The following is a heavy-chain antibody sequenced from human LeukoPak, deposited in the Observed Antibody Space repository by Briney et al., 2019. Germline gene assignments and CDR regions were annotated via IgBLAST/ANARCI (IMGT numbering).Heavy chain of an antibody. CDR1: GFTFSSYG. V-gene: IGHV3-30*03. J-gene: IGHJ4*02. CDR3: ATVSDKTARTKSFDY. Sequence: GGSLRLSCAASGFTFSSYGMHWVRQAPGKGLEWVAVISYDGSNKYYADPVKGRFTISRDNSKNTLYLQMNSLRAEDTAVYYCATVSDKTARTKSFDYWGQGTLVTVFS. CDR2: ISYDGSNK.